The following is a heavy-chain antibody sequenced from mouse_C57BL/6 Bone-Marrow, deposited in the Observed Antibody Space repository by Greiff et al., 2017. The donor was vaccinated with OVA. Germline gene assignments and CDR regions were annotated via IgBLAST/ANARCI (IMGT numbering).Heavy chain of an antibody. V-gene: IGHV1-69*01. CDR2: IVPSDSNT. J-gene: IGHJ1*03. CDR3: ARNYGIPRYFGV. D-gene: IGHD1-1*01. Sequence: VQLQQSGAELVMPGASVKLSCKASGYTFTSYWMHWVKQRPGQGLEWIGEIVPSDSNTNYNQKFKGKFTLTVDTSSTTAYMQLSSLTPEDSAVYYYARNYGIPRYFGVWGTGTTVTVSS. CDR1: GYTFTSYW.